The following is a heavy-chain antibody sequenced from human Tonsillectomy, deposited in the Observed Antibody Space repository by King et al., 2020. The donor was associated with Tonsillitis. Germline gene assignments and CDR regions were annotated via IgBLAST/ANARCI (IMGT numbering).Heavy chain of an antibody. CDR2: IVWHDDK. Sequence: TLKESGPALVKPTQTLTLTCTFSGFSLSTSGMCVTWIRQPPAKALEWLARIVWHDDKYYITSLKTRLTISKDTSKNQVVLTMTNMDPVDTATYYCARTTVTTYAFDIWGQGTMVTVSS. D-gene: IGHD4-17*01. V-gene: IGHV2-70*11. J-gene: IGHJ3*02. CDR1: GFSLSTSGMC. CDR3: ARTTVTTYAFDI.